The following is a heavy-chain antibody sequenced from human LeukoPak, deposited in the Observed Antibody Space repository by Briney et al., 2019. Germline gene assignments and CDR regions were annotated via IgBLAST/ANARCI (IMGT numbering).Heavy chain of an antibody. V-gene: IGHV3-23*01. Sequence: GGSLRLSCAASGFTFSSYAMSWVRQAPGKGLEWVSAISGSGGSTYYADSVKGRFTISRDNPKYTLYLQMNSLRAEDTAVYYCAKDNDILSGGPLYGMDVWGQGTTVTVSS. J-gene: IGHJ6*02. D-gene: IGHD3-9*01. CDR3: AKDNDILSGGPLYGMDV. CDR1: GFTFSSYA. CDR2: ISGSGGST.